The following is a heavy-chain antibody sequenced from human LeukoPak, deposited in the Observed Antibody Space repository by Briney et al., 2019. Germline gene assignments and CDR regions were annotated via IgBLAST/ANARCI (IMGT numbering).Heavy chain of an antibody. J-gene: IGHJ4*02. Sequence: GGSLRLSCAASGFTFSSYSMNWVRQAPGKGLEWVAVISYDGSNKYYADSVKGRFTISRDNSKNTLYLQMNSLRAEDTAVYYCAYGSGSYYNPPAGWGQGTLVTVSS. CDR2: ISYDGSNK. CDR1: GFTFSSYS. D-gene: IGHD3-10*01. CDR3: AYGSGSYYNPPAG. V-gene: IGHV3-30*03.